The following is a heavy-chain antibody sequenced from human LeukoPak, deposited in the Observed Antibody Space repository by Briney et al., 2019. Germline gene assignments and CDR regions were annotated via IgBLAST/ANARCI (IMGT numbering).Heavy chain of an antibody. CDR3: ARDPNDSSGYYAGGFDY. CDR2: ISAYNGNT. D-gene: IGHD3-22*01. Sequence: GASVKVSCKASGYTFTSYHMHWVRQAPGQGLEWMGWISAYNGNTNYAQKLQGRVTMTTDTSTSTAYMELRSLRSDDTAVYYCARDPNDSSGYYAGGFDYWGQGTLVTVSS. CDR1: GYTFTSYH. J-gene: IGHJ4*02. V-gene: IGHV1-18*04.